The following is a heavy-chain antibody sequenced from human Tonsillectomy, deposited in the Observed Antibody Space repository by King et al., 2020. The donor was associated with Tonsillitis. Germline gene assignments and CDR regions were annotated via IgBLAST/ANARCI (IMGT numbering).Heavy chain of an antibody. V-gene: IGHV3-33*05. CDR2: ISFDGSNK. J-gene: IGHJ4*02. CDR3: AGGRLYSSGWGIDY. D-gene: IGHD6-19*01. CDR1: GFSFSSNG. Sequence: VQLVESGGGVAQPGRSLSLSCAASGFSFSSNGMHWVRQAPGKGLEWVAVISFDGSNKNYADSVKGRFTISRDNSNNTLFLHMNSLRAEDTAVYYCAGGRLYSSGWGIDYWGQGALLSVSS.